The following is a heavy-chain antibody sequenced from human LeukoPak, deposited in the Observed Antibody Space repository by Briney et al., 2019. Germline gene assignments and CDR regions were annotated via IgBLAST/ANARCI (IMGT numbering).Heavy chain of an antibody. CDR1: GGPISSYY. J-gene: IGHJ6*03. D-gene: IGHD2-15*01. Sequence: SETLSLTCTVSGGPISSYYWSWIRQPPGKGLEWIGYIYYSGSTNYNPSLKSRVTISVDTSKNQFSLKLSSVTAADTAVYYCARDGGPYYYYYMDVWGKGTTVTVSS. CDR3: ARDGGPYYYYYMDV. CDR2: IYYSGST. V-gene: IGHV4-59*01.